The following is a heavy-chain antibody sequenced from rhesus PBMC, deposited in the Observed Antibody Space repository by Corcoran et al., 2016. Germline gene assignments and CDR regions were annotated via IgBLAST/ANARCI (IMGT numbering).Heavy chain of an antibody. CDR2: ISSTGKTI. V-gene: IGHV3-136*01. J-gene: IGHJ6*01. CDR3: TRGGYSSSGLDS. CDR1: GFTFSSYD. D-gene: IGHD5-24*01. Sequence: EVQLVESGGGLVQPGGSLRLSCSASGFTFSSYDMSWVRQAPGKGLEWGSYISSTGKTIYYVDSVKGRFAIARDNAKTSLSLQMSSRRAEDTAVYCCTRGGYSSSGLDSWGQGVLVTVSS.